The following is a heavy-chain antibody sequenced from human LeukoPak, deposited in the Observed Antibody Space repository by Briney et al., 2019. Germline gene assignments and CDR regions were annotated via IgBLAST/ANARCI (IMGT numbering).Heavy chain of an antibody. CDR3: AKDIHPGLDSGASCCFDY. J-gene: IGHJ4*02. CDR1: GYTFSRHG. V-gene: IGHV1-18*01. D-gene: IGHD3-22*01. CDR2: VSGYNGDT. Sequence: ASVKVSCKTSGYTFSRHGITWVRQAPGQGPEWMGWVSGYNGDTNYAKSVRGRATMTTDTSTNTAYMELRSLRSDDTAVYYCAKDIHPGLDSGASCCFDYWGQGTLVTVSS.